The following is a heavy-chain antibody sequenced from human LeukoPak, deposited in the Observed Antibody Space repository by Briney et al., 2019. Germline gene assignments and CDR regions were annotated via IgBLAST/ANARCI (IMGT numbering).Heavy chain of an antibody. Sequence: GGSLRLSCAASGFTFSGYWMSWVRQAPGKGLEWVANIKQDGSEKYYVDSVKGRFTISRDNAKNSLYLQMNSLRAEDTAVYYCARVSRSGYYPDYYYYYMDVWGKGTTVTVSS. J-gene: IGHJ6*03. CDR2: IKQDGSEK. D-gene: IGHD3-3*01. CDR1: GFTFSGYW. V-gene: IGHV3-7*04. CDR3: ARVSRSGYYPDYYYYYMDV.